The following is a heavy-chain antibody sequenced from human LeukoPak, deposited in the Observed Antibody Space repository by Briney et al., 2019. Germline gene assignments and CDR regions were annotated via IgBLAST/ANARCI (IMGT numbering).Heavy chain of an antibody. D-gene: IGHD2-2*01. CDR3: ARDRIVVVPAARVYYYYGMDV. CDR1: GFTFSSYE. Sequence: GGSLRLSCAASGFTFSSYEMNWVRQAPGKGLEWVSYISSSGSTIYYADSVKGRFTIYRDNAKNSLYLQMNSLRAEDTAVYYCARDRIVVVPAARVYYYYGMDVWGKGTTVTVSS. V-gene: IGHV3-48*03. CDR2: ISSSGSTI. J-gene: IGHJ6*04.